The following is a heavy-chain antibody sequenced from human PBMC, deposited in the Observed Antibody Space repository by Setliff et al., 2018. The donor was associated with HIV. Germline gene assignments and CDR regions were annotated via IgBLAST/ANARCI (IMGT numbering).Heavy chain of an antibody. J-gene: IGHJ4*02. CDR2: SRSISEDYTT. Sequence: GGSLRLSCAASGLIFNDHFMDWVRQAPGKGLEWIGRSRSISEDYTTDYAASVKGRFSNSRHHSENTLFLQMNSLSTEDTAVYYCALMLWGVPYWGRGTLVTVSS. CDR3: ALMLWGVPY. CDR1: GLIFNDHF. D-gene: IGHD3-10*01. V-gene: IGHV3-72*01.